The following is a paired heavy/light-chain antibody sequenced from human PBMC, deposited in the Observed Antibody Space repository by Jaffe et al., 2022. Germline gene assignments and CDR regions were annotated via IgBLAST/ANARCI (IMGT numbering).Light chain of an antibody. Sequence: SSELTQDPAVSVALGQTVRITCQGDSLRTFYASWYQQKPGQAPVVVIYGKNNRPSGIPDRFSGSSSGNTASLTITGAQAEDEADYYCNSRDSSGNHLVFGGGTKLTVL. CDR3: NSRDSSGNHLV. CDR1: SLRTFY. V-gene: IGLV3-19*01. J-gene: IGLJ3*02. CDR2: GKN.
Heavy chain of an antibody. CDR3: GRRSPDPTHSYYFDS. V-gene: IGHV3-74*01. D-gene: IGHD3-10*01. CDR1: GFTFSSYW. J-gene: IGHJ4*02. CDR2: VSPDGSTT. Sequence: EVQLVESGGGLVQPGGSLRLSCAASGFTFSSYWMHWVRQAPGKGLVWVSRVSPDGSTTNYADSVRGRFTISRDNAKNTLFLQMNSLGAEDSALYYCGRRSPDPTHSYYFDSWGQGTLVTVSS.